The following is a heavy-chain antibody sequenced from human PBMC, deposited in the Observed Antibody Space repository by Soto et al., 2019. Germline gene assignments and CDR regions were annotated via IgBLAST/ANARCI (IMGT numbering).Heavy chain of an antibody. CDR1: GGSLSGYY. V-gene: IGHV4-34*01. D-gene: IGHD3-3*01. CDR3: ARGLLYYDFWSGYYGMDV. Sequence: SETLSLTCAVYGGSLSGYYWSWIRQPPGKGLEWIGEINHSGSTNYNPSLKSRVTISVDTSKNQFSLKLSSVTAADTAVYYCARGLLYYDFWSGYYGMDVWGQGTTVTVSS. J-gene: IGHJ6*02. CDR2: INHSGST.